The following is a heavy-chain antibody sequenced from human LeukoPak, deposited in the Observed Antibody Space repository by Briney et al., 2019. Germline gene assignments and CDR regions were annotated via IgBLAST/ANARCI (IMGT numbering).Heavy chain of an antibody. CDR2: INHSGST. J-gene: IGHJ4*02. D-gene: IGHD4-17*01. Sequence: SETLSLTCAVYGGSFSGYYWSWIRQPPGKGLEWIGEINHSGSTNYNPSLKSRVTISVDTSKNQFSLKLSSVTAADTAVYYCARGGRMTKVTTFRYWGQGTLVTVSS. CDR1: GGSFSGYY. V-gene: IGHV4-34*01. CDR3: ARGGRMTKVTTFRY.